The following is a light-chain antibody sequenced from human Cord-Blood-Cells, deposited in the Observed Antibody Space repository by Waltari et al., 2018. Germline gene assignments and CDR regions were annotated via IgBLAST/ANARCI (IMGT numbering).Light chain of an antibody. Sequence: SSELAQDPAVSVALGQTVRIPCQGDRLRSPSARWYQQKPGQAPVLVIYGKNNRPSGIPDRFSGSSSGNTASLTITGAQAEDEADYYCNSRDSSGNHLVFGGGTKLTVL. CDR1: RLRSPS. J-gene: IGLJ3*02. CDR2: GKN. CDR3: NSRDSSGNHLV. V-gene: IGLV3-19*01.